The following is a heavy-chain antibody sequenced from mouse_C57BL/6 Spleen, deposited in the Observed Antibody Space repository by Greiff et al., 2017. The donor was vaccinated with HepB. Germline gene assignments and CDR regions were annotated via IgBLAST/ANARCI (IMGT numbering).Heavy chain of an antibody. D-gene: IGHD2-4*01. J-gene: IGHJ1*03. CDR3: TTSYYDYDGYFDV. CDR1: GFNIKDDY. CDR2: IDPENGDT. Sequence: VQLKESGAELVRPGASVKLSCTASGFNIKDDYMHWVKQRPEQGLEWIGWIDPENGDTEYASKFQGKATITADTSSNTAYLQLSSLTSEDTAVYYCTTSYYDYDGYFDVWGTGTTVTVSS. V-gene: IGHV14-4*01.